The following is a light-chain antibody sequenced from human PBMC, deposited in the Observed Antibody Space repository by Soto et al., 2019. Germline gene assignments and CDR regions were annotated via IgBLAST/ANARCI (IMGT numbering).Light chain of an antibody. J-gene: IGLJ2*01. CDR2: EVT. CDR3: SSYGGSDNVV. V-gene: IGLV2-8*01. Sequence: QSVLTQPPSASGSPGQSVTISCTGTSSDVGGYNYVSGYQQHPGKAPKLMIYEVTERPSGVPDRFSGFKSGNTASLTVSGLHAEDEGDYYCSSYGGSDNVVFGGGTKLTVL. CDR1: SSDVGGYNY.